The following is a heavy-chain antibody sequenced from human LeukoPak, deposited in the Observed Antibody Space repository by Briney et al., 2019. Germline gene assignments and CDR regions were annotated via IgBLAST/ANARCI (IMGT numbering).Heavy chain of an antibody. CDR2: ISSSGSTI. CDR1: GFTFSSYE. CDR3: ARDHPQVIAAAGTVFDY. J-gene: IGHJ4*02. D-gene: IGHD6-13*01. V-gene: IGHV3-48*03. Sequence: PGRSLRLSCAASGFTFSSYEMNWVRQAPGKWLEWVSYISSSGSTIYYADSVKGRFTISRDNAKNSLYLQMNSPRAEDTAVYYCARDHPQVIAAAGTVFDYWGQGTLVTVSS.